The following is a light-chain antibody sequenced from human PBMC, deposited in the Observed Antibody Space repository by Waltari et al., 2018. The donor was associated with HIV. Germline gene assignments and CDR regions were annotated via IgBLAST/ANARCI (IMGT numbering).Light chain of an antibody. J-gene: IGLJ2*01. CDR1: STDSRFNQH. CDR3: ASNRLDYTLI. V-gene: IGLV2-14*03. CDR2: DTS. Sequence: QSALTQPASVSGFPGQSINISCTGISTDSRFNQHVSWYQQHPGKIPRLIIFDTSNRPAWMSDLFAGSRSGNAASLTISGLRSGDEAHYYCASNRLDYTLIFGGGTKLTVL.